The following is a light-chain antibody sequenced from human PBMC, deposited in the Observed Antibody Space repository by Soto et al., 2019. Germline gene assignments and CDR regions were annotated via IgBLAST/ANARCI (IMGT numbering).Light chain of an antibody. Sequence: QSVLTQPPSASGSPGQSVTISCTGTSSDVGAYNYVSWYQQHPGKAPKVLIFEVSKRPSGVPDRFTGSKSGNTASLTVYGLQAEDEADYYCCSYAGSTNLGVFGGGTKVTVL. V-gene: IGLV2-8*01. CDR3: CSYAGSTNLGV. CDR2: EVS. J-gene: IGLJ3*02. CDR1: SSDVGAYNY.